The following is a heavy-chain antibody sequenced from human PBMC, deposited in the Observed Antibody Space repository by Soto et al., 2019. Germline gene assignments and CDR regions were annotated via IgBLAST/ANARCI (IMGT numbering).Heavy chain of an antibody. V-gene: IGHV5-51*01. CDR1: GYSFTSYW. J-gene: IGHJ6*02. CDR3: ARTAAAGKYYYGMDV. CDR2: IYPGDSDT. D-gene: IGHD6-13*01. Sequence: GESLKISCKGSGYSFTSYWIGWVRQMPGKGLEWMGIIYPGDSDTRYSPSFQGQITISADKSISTAYLQWSSLKASDTAMYYCARTAAAGKYYYGMDVWGQGTTVTVSS.